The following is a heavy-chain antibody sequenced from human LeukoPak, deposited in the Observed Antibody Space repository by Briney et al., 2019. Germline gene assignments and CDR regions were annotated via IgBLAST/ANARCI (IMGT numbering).Heavy chain of an antibody. V-gene: IGHV3-23*01. CDR1: GFTFSSYA. Sequence: GGSLRLSCAASGFTFSSYAMSWVRQAPGKGLEWVSAISGSGGGTYYADSVKGRFTISRDNSKNTLYLQMNSLRAEDTAVYYCAKLPSSIAAAPGWFDPWGQGTLVTVSS. CDR2: ISGSGGGT. CDR3: AKLPSSIAAAPGWFDP. D-gene: IGHD6-13*01. J-gene: IGHJ5*02.